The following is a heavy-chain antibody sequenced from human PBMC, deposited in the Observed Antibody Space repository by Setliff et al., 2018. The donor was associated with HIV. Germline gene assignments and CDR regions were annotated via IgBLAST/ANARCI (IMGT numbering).Heavy chain of an antibody. CDR1: GGSINSYH. CDR3: GRLSETAMASFDS. D-gene: IGHD5-18*01. V-gene: IGHV4-4*08. CDR2: IYKSGTT. J-gene: IGHJ4*02. Sequence: SETLSLTCSVSGGSINSYHWSWIRQSPGKGLGWIGYIYKSGTTNYSSSLKSRVTISADPSKNQFSLKLTSVTAADTAVYYCGRLSETAMASFDSWGQGTLVTVSS.